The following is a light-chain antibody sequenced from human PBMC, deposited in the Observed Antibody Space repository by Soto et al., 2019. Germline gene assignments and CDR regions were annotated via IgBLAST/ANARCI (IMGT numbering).Light chain of an antibody. CDR1: SSNIGNNY. V-gene: IGLV1-51*02. Sequence: QSVLTQPPSVSAAPGQTVTISRSGSSSNIGNNYVSWYQHLPGAAPKLLIYETNRRPAGIPDRFSGSKSGTSATLAITGLQTADEADYYCETWDTSLSAGRVFGPGTKVTV. J-gene: IGLJ1*01. CDR3: ETWDTSLSAGRV. CDR2: ETN.